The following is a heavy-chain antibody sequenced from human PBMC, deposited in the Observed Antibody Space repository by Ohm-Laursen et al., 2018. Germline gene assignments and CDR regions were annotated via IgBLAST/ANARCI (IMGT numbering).Heavy chain of an antibody. Sequence: SETLSLTCAVYGGSFSGYYWSWIRQPPGKGLEWIGEINHSGSTNYNPSLKSRVTISVDTSKNQFSLKLSSVTAADTAVYYCARGSQRITIFGVVISCYYYYGMDVWGQGTTVTASS. CDR1: GGSFSGYY. J-gene: IGHJ6*02. D-gene: IGHD3-3*01. V-gene: IGHV4-34*01. CDR3: ARGSQRITIFGVVISCYYYYGMDV. CDR2: INHSGST.